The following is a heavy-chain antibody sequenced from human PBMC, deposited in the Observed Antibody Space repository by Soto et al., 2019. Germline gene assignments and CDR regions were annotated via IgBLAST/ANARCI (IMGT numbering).Heavy chain of an antibody. V-gene: IGHV3-23*01. Sequence: GGSLRLSCAATGFTFSFYAMTWVRQSPGKGLEWVSAVTANGGSTYSADSVKGRFTISRDNSKNTLFLQMNSLRAEDTAVYYCASLGVGDWANYYYYYGMDVWGQGTTVTVSS. CDR3: ASLGVGDWANYYYYYGMDV. CDR1: GFTFSFYA. J-gene: IGHJ6*02. CDR2: VTANGGST. D-gene: IGHD2-21*02.